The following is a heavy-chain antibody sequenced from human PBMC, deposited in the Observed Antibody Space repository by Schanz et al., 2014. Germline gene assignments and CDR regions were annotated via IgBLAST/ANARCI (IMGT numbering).Heavy chain of an antibody. CDR3: AKGRFGELSAFDI. V-gene: IGHV3-23*01. Sequence: EVQLLESGGGLVQPGGSLTLSCAASRFTVTNAWMSWVRQAPGKGLEWVSAISGSGGSTYYTDSVKGRFTISRDNSKNTLYLQMNSLRAEDTAVYYCAKGRFGELSAFDIWGQGTTVTVSS. CDR1: RFTVTNAW. D-gene: IGHD3-10*01. J-gene: IGHJ3*02. CDR2: ISGSGGST.